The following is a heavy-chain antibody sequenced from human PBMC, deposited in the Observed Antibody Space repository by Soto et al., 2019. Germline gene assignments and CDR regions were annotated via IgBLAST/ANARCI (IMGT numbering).Heavy chain of an antibody. CDR3: ARGGVSTRTFDY. D-gene: IGHD3-3*01. Sequence: GESLKISCKGSGYNFAGYWIAWVRQMPGKGLELMGIIYPSDSDTRYRPSFQGQVTISADKSISSAYLQWSSLRASGTAMYYCARGGVSTRTFDYWGQGTPVTVSS. V-gene: IGHV5-51*01. CDR2: IYPSDSDT. J-gene: IGHJ4*02. CDR1: GYNFAGYW.